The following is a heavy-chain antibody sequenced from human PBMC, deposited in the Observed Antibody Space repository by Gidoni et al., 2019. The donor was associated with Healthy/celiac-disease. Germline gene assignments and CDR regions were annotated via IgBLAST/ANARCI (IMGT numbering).Heavy chain of an antibody. Sequence: QVQLQESGPGLVKPSQTLSLTCTVSGGSISSGGYDWSWLRQPPGTGLEWIGYIYYSGSTYYDPSLKCRVTRSVDTSKNQFALKLSSVTAADTAVYYCARRAYYDSSGYYYAHFDYWGQGTLVTVSS. V-gene: IGHV4-31*03. CDR3: ARRAYYDSSGYYYAHFDY. CDR1: GGSISSGGYD. D-gene: IGHD3-22*01. CDR2: IYYSGST. J-gene: IGHJ4*02.